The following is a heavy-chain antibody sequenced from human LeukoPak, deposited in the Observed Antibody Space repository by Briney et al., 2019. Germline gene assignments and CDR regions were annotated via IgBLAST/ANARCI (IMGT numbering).Heavy chain of an antibody. J-gene: IGHJ3*02. CDR2: IYYSGGT. Sequence: KTSETLSLTCTVSGGSISSSSYYWGWIRQPPGKGLEWIGSIYYSGGTYYNPSLKSRVTISVDTSKNQFSLKLSSVTAADTAVYYCARAPHVGRHDYGDYRDAFDIWGQGTMVTVSS. CDR1: GGSISSSSYY. CDR3: ARAPHVGRHDYGDYRDAFDI. D-gene: IGHD4-17*01. V-gene: IGHV4-39*07.